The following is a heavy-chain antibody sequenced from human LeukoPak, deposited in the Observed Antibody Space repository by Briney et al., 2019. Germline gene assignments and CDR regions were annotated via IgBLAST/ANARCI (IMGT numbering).Heavy chain of an antibody. J-gene: IGHJ4*02. CDR3: ARHGATVTTFGFDY. V-gene: IGHV4-59*01. D-gene: IGHD4-17*01. CDR2: IYYSGST. CDR1: GGSISSYY. Sequence: PSETLSLTCTVSGGSISSYYWSWIRQPPGKGLEWIGYIYYSGSTNYSPSLKSRVTISVDTSKNQFSLKLSSVTAADTAVYYCARHGATVTTFGFDYWGQGTLVTVSS.